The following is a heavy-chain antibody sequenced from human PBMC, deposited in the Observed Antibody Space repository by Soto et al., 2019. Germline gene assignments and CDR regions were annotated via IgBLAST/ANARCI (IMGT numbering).Heavy chain of an antibody. D-gene: IGHD6-19*01. CDR3: AKGYSSGWYEGDNFDY. CDR2: IYYSGST. J-gene: IGHJ4*02. Sequence: QLQLQESGPGLVKPSETLSLTCTVSGGSISSSSYYWGWIRQPPGKGLEWIGSIYYSGSTYYNPSLKSRVTISVDTSKNQFSLKLSSVTAADTAVYYCAKGYSSGWYEGDNFDYWGQGTLVTVSS. CDR1: GGSISSSSYY. V-gene: IGHV4-39*01.